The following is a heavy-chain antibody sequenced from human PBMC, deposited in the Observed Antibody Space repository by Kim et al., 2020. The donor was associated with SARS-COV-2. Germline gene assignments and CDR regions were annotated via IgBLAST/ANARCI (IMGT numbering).Heavy chain of an antibody. V-gene: IGHV3-30*02. CDR3: AKSPSATWKFFDS. D-gene: IGHD1-1*01. J-gene: IGHJ4*01. Sequence: VKGRLPISRDNSKSTLYLQMNSLRAEDTAVYYCAKSPSATWKFFDSWGQGTLVTVSS.